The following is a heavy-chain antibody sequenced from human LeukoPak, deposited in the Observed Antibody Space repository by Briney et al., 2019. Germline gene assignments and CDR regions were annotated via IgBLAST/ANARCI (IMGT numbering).Heavy chain of an antibody. J-gene: IGHJ6*02. CDR1: GGTFSSYA. CDR2: IIPILGIA. V-gene: IGHV1-69*04. D-gene: IGHD2-15*01. Sequence: SVKVSCKASGGTFSSYAISWVRQAPGQGLEWMGRIIPILGIANYAQKFQGRVTITADKSTSTAYMELSSLRSEDTAVYYCATAVVVVVAAHSQYYYYYGMDVWGQGTTVTVSS. CDR3: ATAVVVVVAAHSQYYYYYGMDV.